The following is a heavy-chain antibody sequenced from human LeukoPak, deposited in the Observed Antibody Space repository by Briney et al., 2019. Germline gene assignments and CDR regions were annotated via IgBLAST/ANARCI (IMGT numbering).Heavy chain of an antibody. J-gene: IGHJ6*02. V-gene: IGHV4-59*01. CDR3: ARDLTLYYYYGMDV. CDR2: IYYSGST. Sequence: SETLSLTCTVSGGSISSYYWSWIRQPPGKGLEWIGYIYYSGSTNYNPSLKSRVTISVDTPKNQFSLKLSSVTAADTAVYYCARDLTLYYYYGMDVWGQGTTVTVSS. CDR1: GGSISSYY. D-gene: IGHD3-9*01.